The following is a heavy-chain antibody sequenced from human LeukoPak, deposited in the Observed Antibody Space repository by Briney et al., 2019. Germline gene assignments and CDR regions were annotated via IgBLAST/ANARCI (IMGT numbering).Heavy chain of an antibody. CDR3: ARGGQYGSGSYYTYYYYGMDV. J-gene: IGHJ6*02. CDR1: GGSISSYY. D-gene: IGHD3-10*01. CDR2: IYTSGST. V-gene: IGHV4-4*07. Sequence: SETLSLTCTVSGGSISSYYWSWIRQPPGKGLKGMGGIYTSGSTNYNPSLKSRVTMSVDTSKNQFSLKLSSVTAADTAVYYCARGGQYGSGSYYTYYYYGMDVWGQGTTVTVSS.